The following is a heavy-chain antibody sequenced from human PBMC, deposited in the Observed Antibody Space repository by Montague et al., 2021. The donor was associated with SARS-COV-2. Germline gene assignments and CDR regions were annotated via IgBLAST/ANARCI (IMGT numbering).Heavy chain of an antibody. D-gene: IGHD2-2*01. V-gene: IGHV4-39*07. J-gene: IGHJ4*02. CDR3: ARSQDCSTTSCHFDY. CDR2: IYHSGST. Sequence: SKTLSLTCTVSGGSISSSSYYWGWIRQPPGKGLEWIGSIYHSGSTYYNPSLKSRVTISVDTSKNQFSLKLSSVTAADTAVYYCARSQDCSTTSCHFDYWGQGTLVTVSS. CDR1: GGSISSSSYY.